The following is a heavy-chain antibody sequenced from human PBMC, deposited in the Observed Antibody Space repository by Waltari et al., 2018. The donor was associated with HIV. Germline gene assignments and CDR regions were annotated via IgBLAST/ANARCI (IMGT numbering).Heavy chain of an antibody. V-gene: IGHV4-61*01. D-gene: IGHD3-22*01. CDR1: GGSVSRGTSH. CDR3: ASQKAPYYYDSSGYYFDY. CDR2: ISYRGST. Sequence: QVQLQESGPGLVNPSETLSLTCSISGGSVSRGTSHWPWIRPPPGKGLEWIGYISYRGSTNYNPSLNSRVTISVDRSKNQLSLRLSSVTAVDTAVYYCASQKAPYYYDSSGYYFDYWGQGTLVTVSS. J-gene: IGHJ4*02.